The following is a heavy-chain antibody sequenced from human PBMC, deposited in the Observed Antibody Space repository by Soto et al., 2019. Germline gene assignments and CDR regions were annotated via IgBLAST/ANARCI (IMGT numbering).Heavy chain of an antibody. D-gene: IGHD3-10*01. CDR3: ATAQGKVHFDY. CDR2: IWFDGSDK. Sequence: QVQLVESGGDVVQPGTSLRLSCAATGFTFGRHGMQWVRQAPGKGPEWVAVIWFDGSDKYYADSVKGRFTISRDNPRNSLYLQMDNLRVEDTAVYYCATAQGKVHFDYWGQGTLVTVSS. V-gene: IGHV3-33*01. J-gene: IGHJ4*02. CDR1: GFTFGRHG.